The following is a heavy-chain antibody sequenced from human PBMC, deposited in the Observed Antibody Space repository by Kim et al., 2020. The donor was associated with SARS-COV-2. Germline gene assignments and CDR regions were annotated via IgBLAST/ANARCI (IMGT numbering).Heavy chain of an antibody. CDR1: GYTFTSYA. CDR2: INAGNGNT. D-gene: IGHD4-17*01. CDR3: ARGSGDYVPGWFDP. V-gene: IGHV1-3*01. Sequence: ASVKVSCKASGYTFTSYAMHWVRQAPGQRLEWMGWINAGNGNTKYSQKFQGRVTITRDTSASTAYMELSSLRSEDTAVYYCARGSGDYVPGWFDPWGQGTLVTVSS. J-gene: IGHJ5*02.